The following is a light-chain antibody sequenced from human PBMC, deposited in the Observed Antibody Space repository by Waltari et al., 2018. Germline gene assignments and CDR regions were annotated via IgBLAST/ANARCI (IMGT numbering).Light chain of an antibody. J-gene: IGLJ2*01. CDR1: SSNIGSNY. V-gene: IGLV1-47*01. CDR3: AAWDDSLSGVV. Sequence: QSVLTQPPSASGTPGQGVTISCSGSSSNIGSNYVYWYQQLPGTAPKLLSYTNNWRSVGGPDRSSGSNSGTSACRAISGLRSEDEADYSCAAWDDSLSGVVFGGGTKLTVL. CDR2: TNN.